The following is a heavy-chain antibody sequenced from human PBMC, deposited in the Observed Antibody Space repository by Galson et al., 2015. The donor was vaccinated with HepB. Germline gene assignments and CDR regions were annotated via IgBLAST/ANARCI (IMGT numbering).Heavy chain of an antibody. D-gene: IGHD3-10*02. CDR1: GYTFSHYG. Sequence: SVKVSCKASGYTFSHYGISWVRQAPGQGLEWMGWISNYNGKTKFAPKFHDSVIMTTDTSTTTAYKGLKSLKSDDTAVYYCARGALKSEITMFGGNTALDMWGQGTLVTVSS. V-gene: IGHV1-18*01. CDR3: ARGALKSEITMFGGNTALDM. J-gene: IGHJ3*02. CDR2: ISNYNGKT.